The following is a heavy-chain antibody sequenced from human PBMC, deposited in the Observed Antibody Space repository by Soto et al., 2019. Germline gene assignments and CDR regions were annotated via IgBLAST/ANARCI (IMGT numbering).Heavy chain of an antibody. D-gene: IGHD3-22*01. CDR1: GFTFSSYG. CDR3: AKDLEDYYDSSVYFDY. V-gene: IGHV3-30*18. CDR2: ISYDGSNK. J-gene: IGHJ4*02. Sequence: PGGSLRLSCAASGFTFSSYGMHWIRQAPGKGLEWVAVISYDGSNKYYADSVKGRFTISRDNSKNTLYLHMNSLRAEDTAVYYCAKDLEDYYDSSVYFDYWGQGTLVTVSS.